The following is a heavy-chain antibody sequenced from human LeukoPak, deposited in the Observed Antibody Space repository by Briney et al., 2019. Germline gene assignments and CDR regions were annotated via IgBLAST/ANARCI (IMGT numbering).Heavy chain of an antibody. D-gene: IGHD2/OR15-2a*01. Sequence: SETLSLTCTVSGGSISNSNYYWGWIRQPPGKGPEWIGTIYYSGDTYCNPSLESRASISVDTSKNRFSLKLNSVTAADTAVYFCARHENIIIVPTAHAFDYWGQGTLVTVSS. CDR3: ARHENIIIVPTAHAFDY. CDR1: GGSISNSNYY. CDR2: IYYSGDT. V-gene: IGHV4-39*01. J-gene: IGHJ4*02.